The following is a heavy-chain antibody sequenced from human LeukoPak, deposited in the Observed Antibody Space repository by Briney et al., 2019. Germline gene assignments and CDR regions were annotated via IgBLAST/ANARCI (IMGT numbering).Heavy chain of an antibody. J-gene: IGHJ5*02. D-gene: IGHD2-15*01. CDR2: ISAYNGNT. Sequence: GASVKVSCRASSYTFTSYGISWVRQAPGQGLEWMGWISAYNGNTNYAQKLQGRVTMTTDTSTSTAYMELRSLRSDDTAVYYCARDLPYCSGGSCYRYNWFDPWGQGTLVTVSS. CDR3: ARDLPYCSGGSCYRYNWFDP. CDR1: SYTFTSYG. V-gene: IGHV1-18*01.